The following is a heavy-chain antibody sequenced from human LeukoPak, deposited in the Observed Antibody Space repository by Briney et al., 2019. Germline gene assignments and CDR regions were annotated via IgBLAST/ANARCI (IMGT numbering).Heavy chain of an antibody. CDR1: GYTFTSYG. D-gene: IGHD6-19*01. V-gene: IGHV1-18*01. J-gene: IGHJ4*02. Sequence: ASVKVSCKASGYTFTSYGISWVRQAPGQGFEGMGWISAYNGNTNHAQKLQGRVTMTTDTTTSTAYMELRSLRSDDTAVYYCARDLRAVALDYWGQGTLVTVSS. CDR2: ISAYNGNT. CDR3: ARDLRAVALDY.